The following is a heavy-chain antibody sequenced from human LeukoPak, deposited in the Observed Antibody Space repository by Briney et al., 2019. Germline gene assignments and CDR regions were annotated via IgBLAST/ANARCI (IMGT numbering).Heavy chain of an antibody. D-gene: IGHD4-17*01. CDR2: IYYSGST. J-gene: IGHJ4*02. CDR3: ASLGFHDYGDYVLDC. V-gene: IGHV4-59*08. Sequence: PSETLSLTCTVSGGSISSYYWSWIRQPPGKGLEWIGYIYYSGSTNYNPSLKSRVTISVDTSKNQFSLKLSSVTAADTAVYYCASLGFHDYGDYVLDCWGQGTLVTVSS. CDR1: GGSISSYY.